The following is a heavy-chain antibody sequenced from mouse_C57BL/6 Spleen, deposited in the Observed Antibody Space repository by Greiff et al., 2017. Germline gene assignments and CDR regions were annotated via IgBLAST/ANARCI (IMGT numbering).Heavy chain of an antibody. CDR3: ARRAGTGYYVDY. J-gene: IGHJ2*01. Sequence: QVQLQQSGPELVKPGASVKISCKASGYAFSSSWMNWVKQRPGKGLGWIGRIYPGDGDTNYNGKFKGKATRTADKSSSTAYMQLSSLTSEDSAVYFCARRAGTGYYVDYWGQGTTLTVSS. CDR1: GYAFSSSW. V-gene: IGHV1-82*01. D-gene: IGHD4-1*01. CDR2: IYPGDGDT.